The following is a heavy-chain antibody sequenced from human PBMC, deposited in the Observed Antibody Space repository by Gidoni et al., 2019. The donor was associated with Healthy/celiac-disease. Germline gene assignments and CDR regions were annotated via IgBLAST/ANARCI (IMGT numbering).Heavy chain of an antibody. CDR2: ISGSGGST. D-gene: IGHD6-13*01. J-gene: IGHJ4*02. CDR1: GFTFSSSA. Sequence: EVQLLESGGGLVQPGGSLSLSCAASGFTFSSSAMSWVRQAPGKGLEWASAISGSGGSTYYADSVKGRFTISRDNSKNTLYLQMNSLRAEDTAVYYCAKERYSSSSWGDYFDYWGQGTLVTVSS. CDR3: AKERYSSSSWGDYFDY. V-gene: IGHV3-23*01.